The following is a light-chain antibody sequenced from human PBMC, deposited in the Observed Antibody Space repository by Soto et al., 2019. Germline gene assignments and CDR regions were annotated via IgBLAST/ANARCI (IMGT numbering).Light chain of an antibody. CDR3: SSYTSSSTLVV. CDR2: EVS. J-gene: IGLJ2*01. CDR1: SSDVGGYNY. V-gene: IGLV2-14*01. Sequence: QSALTQPASVSGSPGQSITISCTGTSSDVGGYNYVSWYQQHPGKVPKLMIYEVSNRPSGVSNRFSGAKSGNTASLTISGLQAEEEADYYCSSYTSSSTLVVIGGGTKLTVL.